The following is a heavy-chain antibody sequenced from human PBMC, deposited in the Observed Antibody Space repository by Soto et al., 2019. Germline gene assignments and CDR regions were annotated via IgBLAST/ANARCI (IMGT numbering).Heavy chain of an antibody. CDR2: IYYRGNT. V-gene: IGHV4-39*02. D-gene: IGHD2-15*01. CDR3: AREGGGYCSGGSCQVDY. Sequence: SETLSLTCTVSGGSISSSSYYWGWIRQPPGKGLEWIGSIYYRGNTYYNPSLKSRVTISVDTSRNQFSLKLSSVTAADTAVYYCAREGGGYCSGGSCQVDYWGQGTLVTVS. CDR1: GGSISSSSYY. J-gene: IGHJ4*02.